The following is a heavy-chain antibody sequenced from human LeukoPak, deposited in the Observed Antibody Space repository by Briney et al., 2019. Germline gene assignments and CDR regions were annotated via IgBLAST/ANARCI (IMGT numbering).Heavy chain of an antibody. Sequence: RASVKVSCKASGYTFTSYAMHWVRQAPGQRLEWMGWINAGNGNTKYPQKFQDRVTITRDTSASTAYMELSSLRSEDTAVYYCARGGYSSSWYVPYGYFDYWGQGTLVTVSS. J-gene: IGHJ4*02. CDR1: GYTFTSYA. CDR2: INAGNGNT. CDR3: ARGGYSSSWYVPYGYFDY. D-gene: IGHD6-13*01. V-gene: IGHV1-3*01.